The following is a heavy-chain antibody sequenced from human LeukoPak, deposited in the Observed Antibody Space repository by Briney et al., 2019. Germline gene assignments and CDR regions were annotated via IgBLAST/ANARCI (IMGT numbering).Heavy chain of an antibody. D-gene: IGHD6-13*01. Sequence: SETLSLTCAVYGGSFGRYYCSWISQSAGKGLEWIGEINYSGTTNYTPSLKSRVTISVDTSKNQPTLKLTSVTAADTAVYDCARGDRYSSNWPFDIWGQGTLVTVSS. J-gene: IGHJ4*02. CDR3: ARGDRYSSNWPFDI. CDR1: GGSFGRYY. V-gene: IGHV4-34*01. CDR2: INYSGTT.